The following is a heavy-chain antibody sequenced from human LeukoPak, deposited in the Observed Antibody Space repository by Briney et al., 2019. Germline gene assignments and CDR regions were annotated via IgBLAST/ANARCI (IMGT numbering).Heavy chain of an antibody. J-gene: IGHJ6*03. D-gene: IGHD6-6*01. CDR2: IYYRGST. CDR3: ARDVAARPPYYYYYMDV. Sequence: SETLSLTCTVSGGSVSSYYWNWIRQPPGKGLEWIGYIYYRGSTNYNPSLKSRVTISVDTSKNQFSLNLNSVTAADTAVYYCARDVAARPPYYYYYMDVWGKGPTVTVSS. V-gene: IGHV4-59*02. CDR1: GGSVSSYY.